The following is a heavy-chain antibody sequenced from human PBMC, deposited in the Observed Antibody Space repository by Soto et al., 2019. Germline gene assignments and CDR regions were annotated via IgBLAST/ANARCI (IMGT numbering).Heavy chain of an antibody. CDR2: IDPSDSYT. V-gene: IGHV5-10-1*01. J-gene: IGHJ6*02. D-gene: IGHD5-18*01. Sequence: PGESLKISCKGSGYSFTSYWISWVRQMPGKGLEWMGRIDPSDSYTNYSPSFQGHVTISADKSISTAYLQWSSLKASDTAMYYCASRGYSPLGYYYGMDVWGQGTTVTVSS. CDR3: ASRGYSPLGYYYGMDV. CDR1: GYSFTSYW.